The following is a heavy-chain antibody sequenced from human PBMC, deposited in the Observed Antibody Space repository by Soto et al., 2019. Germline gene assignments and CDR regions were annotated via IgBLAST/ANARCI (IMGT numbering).Heavy chain of an antibody. J-gene: IGHJ4*02. Sequence: EVQLLESGGGLVQPGGSLRLSCAASGFTFSSYAMRWVRQAPGKGLEWVSAISGSGGSTNHAGSVKGRFTISRDNSKNTLYLQMTSLRAEDTAVYYCAKRAHGFYFDDWGQGTLVTVSS. CDR2: ISGSGGST. V-gene: IGHV3-23*01. CDR3: AKRAHGFYFDD. CDR1: GFTFSSYA.